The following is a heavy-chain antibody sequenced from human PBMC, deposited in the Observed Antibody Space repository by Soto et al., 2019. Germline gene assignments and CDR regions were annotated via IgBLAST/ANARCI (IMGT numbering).Heavy chain of an antibody. J-gene: IGHJ4*02. CDR2: IRAYNGNT. CDR3: ARDAPPADY. V-gene: IGHV1-18*04. Sequence: ASVKVSCKASGYTFTGYYMHWVRQAPGQGLEWMGWIRAYNGNTNYAQKLQGRVTMTTDTSTSTAYMELRSLRSDDTAVYYCARDAPPADYWGQGTLVTVSS. CDR1: GYTFTGYY.